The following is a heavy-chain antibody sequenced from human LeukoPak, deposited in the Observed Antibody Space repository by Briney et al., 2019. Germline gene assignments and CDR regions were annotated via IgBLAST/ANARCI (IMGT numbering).Heavy chain of an antibody. Sequence: SETLSLTCTVSGGSISSGGYYWSWIRQHPGKGLEWIGYIYYSGSTYYNPSLKSRVSISVDTSKNQFSLKLSSVTAADTAVYYCARDHCSGGSCFDYWGQGTLVTVSS. J-gene: IGHJ4*02. CDR1: GGSISSGGYY. V-gene: IGHV4-31*03. CDR2: IYYSGST. CDR3: ARDHCSGGSCFDY. D-gene: IGHD2-15*01.